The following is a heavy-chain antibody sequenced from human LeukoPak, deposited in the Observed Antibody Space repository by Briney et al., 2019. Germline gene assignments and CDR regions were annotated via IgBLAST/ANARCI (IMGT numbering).Heavy chain of an antibody. V-gene: IGHV3-21*04. CDR3: ARDREHTYGRNFAY. CDR2: ISSSSSYI. J-gene: IGHJ4*02. CDR1: GFTFSSYS. Sequence: GGSLRLSCAASGFTFSSYSMNWVRQAPGKGLEWVSSISSSSSYIYYADSVKGRFTISRDNAKNSLYLQMNSLRAEDTAVYYCARDREHTYGRNFAYWGQGILVTVSS. D-gene: IGHD5-18*01.